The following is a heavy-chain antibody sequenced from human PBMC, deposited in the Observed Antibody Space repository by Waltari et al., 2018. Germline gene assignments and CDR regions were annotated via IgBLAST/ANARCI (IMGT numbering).Heavy chain of an antibody. CDR2: IYHSGST. J-gene: IGHJ6*03. CDR3: ARARGGYYYYMDV. D-gene: IGHD3-10*01. Sequence: QVQLQESGPGLVKPSETLSLTCAVSGYSISSGYYWGWIRQPPGKGLEWIGSIYHSGSTNYNPSLKSRVTISVDTSKNQFSLKLSSVTAADTAVYYCARARGGYYYYMDVWGKGTTVTVSS. V-gene: IGHV4-38-2*01. CDR1: GYSISSGYY.